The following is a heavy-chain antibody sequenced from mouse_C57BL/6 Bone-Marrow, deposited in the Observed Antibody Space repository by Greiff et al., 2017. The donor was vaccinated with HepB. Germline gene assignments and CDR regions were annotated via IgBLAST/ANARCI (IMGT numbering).Heavy chain of an antibody. CDR3: AREAYGNYDWYFDV. Sequence: VQLQQPGTELVKPGASVKLSCKASGYTFTSYWMHWVKQRPGQGLEWIGNINPSNGGTNYNEKFKSKATLTVDKSSSTAYMQLSSLTSEDSAVYYCAREAYGNYDWYFDVWGTGTTVTVSS. D-gene: IGHD2-1*01. J-gene: IGHJ1*03. V-gene: IGHV1-53*01. CDR1: GYTFTSYW. CDR2: INPSNGGT.